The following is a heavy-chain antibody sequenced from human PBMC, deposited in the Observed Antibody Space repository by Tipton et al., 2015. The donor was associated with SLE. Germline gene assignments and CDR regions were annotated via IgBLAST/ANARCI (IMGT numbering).Heavy chain of an antibody. D-gene: IGHD2-21*01. J-gene: IGHJ4*02. V-gene: IGHV3-30*04. CDR2: ISYDGTNK. Sequence: SLRLSCAASGFTFSIYAMHWVRQAPGKGLEWVAIISYDGTNKYYADSVKGRFTVSRDNSKNTLYMQMNSLRAEDTAVYYCASRLDGDWYFDYWGQRTLVTVSS. CDR3: ASRLDGDWYFDY. CDR1: GFTFSIYA.